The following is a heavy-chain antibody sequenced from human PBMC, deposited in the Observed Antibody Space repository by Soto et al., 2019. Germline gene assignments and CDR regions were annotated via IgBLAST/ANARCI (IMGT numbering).Heavy chain of an antibody. Sequence: GGSLRLSCAASGFTFSDYYMTWIRQAPGKGLEWVSYISSTSGYTNYADSVKGRFTISRDNAKNSLFLHMNNLRAEDTAVYFCARARGYYDTSAFSIGAFDIWGQGTMVTV. CDR3: ARARGYYDTSAFSIGAFDI. J-gene: IGHJ3*02. V-gene: IGHV3-11*06. CDR2: ISSTSGYT. CDR1: GFTFSDYY. D-gene: IGHD3-22*01.